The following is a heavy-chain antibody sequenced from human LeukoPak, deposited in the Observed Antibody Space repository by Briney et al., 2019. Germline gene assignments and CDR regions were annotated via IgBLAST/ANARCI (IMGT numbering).Heavy chain of an antibody. CDR1: GFTFSRYW. D-gene: IGHD6-6*01. V-gene: IGHV3-7*03. CDR3: ARGELVPNY. CDR2: IKQDGSEK. J-gene: IGHJ4*02. Sequence: GGSLRLSCAASGFTFSRYWMSWVRQAPGKGLEWVANIKQDGSEKYYVDPVKGRFTISRDNAKNSLFLQMNSLRAEDTAVYYCARGELVPNYWGQGTLVTVSS.